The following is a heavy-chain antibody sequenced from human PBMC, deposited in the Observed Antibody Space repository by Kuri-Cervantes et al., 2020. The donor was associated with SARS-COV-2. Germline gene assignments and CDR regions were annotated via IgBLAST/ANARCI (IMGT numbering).Heavy chain of an antibody. CDR2: ISYDGSNK. D-gene: IGHD3-3*01. CDR1: GFTFSSYA. CDR3: AKVQLRFLEWVDV. V-gene: IGHV3-30*07. J-gene: IGHJ6*02. Sequence: GESLKISCAASGFTFSSYAMHWVRQAPGKGLEWVAVISYDGSNKYYADSVKGRFTISRDNSKNTLYLQMNSLRAEDTAVYYCAKVQLRFLEWVDVWGQGTTVTVSS.